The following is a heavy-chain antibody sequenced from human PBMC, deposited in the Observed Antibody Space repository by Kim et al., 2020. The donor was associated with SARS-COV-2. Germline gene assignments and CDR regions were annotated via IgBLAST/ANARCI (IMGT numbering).Heavy chain of an antibody. V-gene: IGHV3-11*04. CDR2: ISYSGNTI. CDR1: GFTFSDYY. CDR3: ASGGGSSWIQNIDY. Sequence: GGSLRLSCAASGFTFSDYYMSWIRQAPGKGLEWVSYISYSGNTIHYADSVKGRFTISRENAKKSLYLQMHSLRVEDTAVYYCASGGGSSWIQNIDYWGQGTRVTVSS. J-gene: IGHJ4*02. D-gene: IGHD5-18*01.